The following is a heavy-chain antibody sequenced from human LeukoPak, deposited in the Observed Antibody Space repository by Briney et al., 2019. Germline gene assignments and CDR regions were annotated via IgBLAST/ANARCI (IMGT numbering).Heavy chain of an antibody. Sequence: PSETLSLTCIVSGGSIGTYYWSWIRQPPGKGLEWIGYIFYTGSTIYNPSLKSRVTISVDMSKNDFSLKLSSVTAADTAVYYCARSVEMATIKAFDIWGQGTMVTVP. CDR3: ARSVEMATIKAFDI. D-gene: IGHD5-24*01. V-gene: IGHV4-59*01. CDR2: IFYTGST. CDR1: GGSIGTYY. J-gene: IGHJ3*02.